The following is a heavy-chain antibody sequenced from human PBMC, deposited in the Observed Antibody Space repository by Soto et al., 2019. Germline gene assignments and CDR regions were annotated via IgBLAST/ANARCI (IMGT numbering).Heavy chain of an antibody. Sequence: QITLKESGPTLVKPTQTLTLTCTFSGFSLSTSGVGVGWIRQPPGKALEWLALIYWNDDKRYSPSLKSRLTITKDTSKTQVVLTMTNMDPVDTATYYCAHRHRYSGYDCFDYWGQGTLVTVSS. J-gene: IGHJ4*02. D-gene: IGHD5-12*01. V-gene: IGHV2-5*01. CDR3: AHRHRYSGYDCFDY. CDR1: GFSLSTSGVG. CDR2: IYWNDDK.